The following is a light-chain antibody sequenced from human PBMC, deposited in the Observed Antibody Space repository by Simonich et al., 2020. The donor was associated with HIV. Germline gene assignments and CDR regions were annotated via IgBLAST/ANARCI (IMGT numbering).Light chain of an antibody. Sequence: IVMTQSPAILSLSPGERATLSCRASQSVSNYLAWYQQKPGQAPRLLIDDASKRATGIPARFSGSGSGTDFTLTISSLQAEDVAVYYCQQYYSTPITFGQGTRLEIK. CDR2: DAS. CDR3: QQYYSTPIT. V-gene: IGKV3D-15*01. J-gene: IGKJ5*01. CDR1: QSVSNY.